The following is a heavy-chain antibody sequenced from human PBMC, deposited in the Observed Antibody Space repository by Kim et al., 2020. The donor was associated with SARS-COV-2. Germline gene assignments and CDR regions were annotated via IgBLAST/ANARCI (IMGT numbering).Heavy chain of an antibody. CDR3: ARERAGWFDP. Sequence: STYSHPSHKRRITISVDTSKTPFSLKLSSVTAADTAVYYCARERAGWFDPWGQGTLVTVSS. J-gene: IGHJ5*02. D-gene: IGHD3-10*01. V-gene: IGHV4-31*02. CDR2: ST.